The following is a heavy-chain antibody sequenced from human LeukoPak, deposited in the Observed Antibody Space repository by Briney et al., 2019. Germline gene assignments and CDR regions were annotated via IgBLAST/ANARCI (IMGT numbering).Heavy chain of an antibody. J-gene: IGHJ3*02. D-gene: IGHD1-1*01. Sequence: ASVKVSCKASGYTFTSYAMNWVRQAPGQGLEWMGWINTNTGNPTYAQGFTGRFVFSLDTSVSTAYLQISSLKAEDTAVYYCARGGVNWNDYQHAFDIWGQGKMVTVSS. CDR1: GYTFTSYA. V-gene: IGHV7-4-1*02. CDR2: INTNTGNP. CDR3: ARGGVNWNDYQHAFDI.